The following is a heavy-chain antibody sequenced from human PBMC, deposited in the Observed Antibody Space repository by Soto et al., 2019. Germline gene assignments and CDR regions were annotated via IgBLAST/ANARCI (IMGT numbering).Heavy chain of an antibody. Sequence: XSVKVPCKATGYSFTGYYMHWVRQAPGQGLEWMGWINPNSGGTNYAQKFQGWVTMTRDTSISTAYMELSRLRSDDTAVYYCARGNAIPEEECAFDIWGQGTMVTVSS. CDR3: ARGNAIPEEECAFDI. V-gene: IGHV1-2*04. CDR2: INPNSGGT. D-gene: IGHD2-8*01. CDR1: GYSFTGYY. J-gene: IGHJ3*02.